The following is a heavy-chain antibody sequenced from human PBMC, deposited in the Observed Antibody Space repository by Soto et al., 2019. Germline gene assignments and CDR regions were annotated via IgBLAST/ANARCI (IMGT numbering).Heavy chain of an antibody. D-gene: IGHD3-22*01. CDR3: GSGPGYFDSYEEVDSCDS. J-gene: IGHJ3*02. Sequence: EVQLVESGGGLIHPGGSLRLSCTASGFTFNRFEMNWVRQAPGRGLEWVSYISSRSTSIYYADSVKGRFTISRDNAKNSLYLQMNSLRAEDTATYSCGSGPGYFDSYEEVDSCDSWGRGTLINVS. V-gene: IGHV3-48*03. CDR1: GFTFNRFE. CDR2: ISSRSTSI.